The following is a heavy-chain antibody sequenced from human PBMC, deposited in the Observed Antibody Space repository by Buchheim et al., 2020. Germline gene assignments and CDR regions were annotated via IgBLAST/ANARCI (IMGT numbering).Heavy chain of an antibody. V-gene: IGHV3-15*01. CDR1: GFTFTNAW. CDR2: IKSKADGGTT. J-gene: IGHJ4*02. D-gene: IGHD3-22*01. Sequence: VQLVESGGGVVQPGRSLRLSCAASGFTFTNAWMSWVRQAPGKGLEWVGRIKSKADGGTTDYAAPVNGRFTISRDDSKNTLYLQMNSLKTEDAAVYYCTAATSYYSDSRPDYWGQGTL. CDR3: TAATSYYSDSRPDY.